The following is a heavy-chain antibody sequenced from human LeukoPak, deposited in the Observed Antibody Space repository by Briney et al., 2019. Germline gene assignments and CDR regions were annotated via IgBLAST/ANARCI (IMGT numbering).Heavy chain of an antibody. CDR3: ARVPPGYYYDSSGYPYDAFDI. CDR2: IYYSGST. D-gene: IGHD3-22*01. J-gene: IGHJ3*02. Sequence: SETLSLTCTVSGGSISSSSYYGGWIRQPPGKGLEWIGSIYYSGSTYYNPSLKSRVTISVDTSKNQFSLKLSSVTAADTAVYYCARVPPGYYYDSSGYPYDAFDIWGQGTMVTVSS. CDR1: GGSISSSSYY. V-gene: IGHV4-39*07.